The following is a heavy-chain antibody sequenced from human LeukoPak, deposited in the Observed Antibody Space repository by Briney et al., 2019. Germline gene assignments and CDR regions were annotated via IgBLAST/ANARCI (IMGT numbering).Heavy chain of an antibody. V-gene: IGHV4-59*01. CDR2: IHHSGSA. Sequence: SETLSLTCTVSGDSITNYYWSWIRHSPGKGLEFIGFIHHSGSANYNPSLKSRVTMSVDTSKNQFSLKMSSVTAADTAVYHCAGARRVAVRGQYFDFWGQGALVTVSS. D-gene: IGHD3-10*02. CDR1: GDSITNYY. J-gene: IGHJ4*02. CDR3: AGARRVAVRGQYFDF.